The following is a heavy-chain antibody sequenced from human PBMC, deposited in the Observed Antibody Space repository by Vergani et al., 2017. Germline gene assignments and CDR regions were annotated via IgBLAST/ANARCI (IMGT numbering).Heavy chain of an antibody. Sequence: QLQLQESGPGLVKPSETLSLTCTVSGGSISSSSYYWGWIRQPPGKGLQWIGSIYYSGSTYYNPSLKSRVTISVDTSKNQFSLKLSSVTAADTSVYYCASLDVWGIPGWGQGTLFTVSS. CDR3: ASLDVWGIPG. D-gene: IGHD3-16*01. CDR2: IYYSGST. CDR1: GGSISSSSYY. J-gene: IGHJ4*02. V-gene: IGHV4-39*01.